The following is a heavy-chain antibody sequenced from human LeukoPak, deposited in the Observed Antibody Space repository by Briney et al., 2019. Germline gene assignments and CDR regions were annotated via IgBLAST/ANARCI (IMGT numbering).Heavy chain of an antibody. CDR3: ARGVWGVSASIAVAGPSFDY. V-gene: IGHV1-69*04. CDR1: GGTFSSYA. J-gene: IGHJ4*02. CDR2: IIPILGIA. D-gene: IGHD6-19*01. Sequence: ASVKVSCKASGGTFSSYAISWVRQAPGQGLEWMGRIIPILGIANYAQKFQGRVTITADKSTSTAYMELSSLRSEDTAVYYCARGVWGVSASIAVAGPSFDYWGQGTLVTVSS.